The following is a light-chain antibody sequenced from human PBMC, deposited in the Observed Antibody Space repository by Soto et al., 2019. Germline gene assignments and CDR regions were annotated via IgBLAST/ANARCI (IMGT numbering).Light chain of an antibody. CDR2: GAS. J-gene: IGKJ1*01. CDR1: QRVSARY. CDR3: QQYGSSPST. Sequence: IVLTQSPGTLSLSPGDRATLSCSASQRVSARYLAWYHQKPGQAPRLXIFGASDRATGIPERFSGSGSGTDFTLTISRLEPEDFEVYYCQQYGSSPSTFGQGTKVDIK. V-gene: IGKV3-20*01.